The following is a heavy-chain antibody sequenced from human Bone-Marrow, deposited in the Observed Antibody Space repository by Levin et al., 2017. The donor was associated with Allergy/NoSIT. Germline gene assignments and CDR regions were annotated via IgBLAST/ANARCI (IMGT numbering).Heavy chain of an antibody. Sequence: SQTLSLPCAVSGYSMRSDYYWGWIRQPPGKGLEWIGNINESGSTKYNPSLKSRVTISVDTSKNQFSLQLNSVTAADTAVYFCAREYYMDVWGKGTTVTVSS. V-gene: IGHV4-38-2*02. CDR1: GYSMRSDYY. CDR2: INESGST. CDR3: AREYYMDV. J-gene: IGHJ6*03.